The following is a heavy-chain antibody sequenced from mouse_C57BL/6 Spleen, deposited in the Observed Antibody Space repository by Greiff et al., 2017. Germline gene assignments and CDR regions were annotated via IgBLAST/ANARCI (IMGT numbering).Heavy chain of an antibody. J-gene: IGHJ1*03. Sequence: EVKVVESGGGLVQPGGSLSLSCAASGFTFTDYYMSWVRQPPGKALEWLGFIRNKANGYTTEYSASVKGRFTISRDTSQSILYLQMNALRAEDSATYYCARLYGNYVWYFDVWGTGTTVTVSS. D-gene: IGHD2-1*01. CDR2: IRNKANGYTT. CDR1: GFTFTDYY. V-gene: IGHV7-3*01. CDR3: ARLYGNYVWYFDV.